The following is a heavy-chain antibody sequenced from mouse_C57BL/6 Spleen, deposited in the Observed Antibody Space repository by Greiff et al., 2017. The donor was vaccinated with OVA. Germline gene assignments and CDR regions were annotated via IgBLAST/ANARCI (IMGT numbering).Heavy chain of an antibody. CDR3: ARRAEALDY. D-gene: IGHD3-3*01. CDR2: ISNGGGST. CDR1: GFTFSDYY. Sequence: DVMLVESGGGLVQPGGSLKLSCAASGFTFSDYYMYWVRQTPEKRLEWVAYISNGGGSTYYPDTVKGRFTISRDNAKNTLYLQMSRLKSEDTAMYYCARRAEALDYWGQGTTLTVSS. J-gene: IGHJ2*01. V-gene: IGHV5-12*01.